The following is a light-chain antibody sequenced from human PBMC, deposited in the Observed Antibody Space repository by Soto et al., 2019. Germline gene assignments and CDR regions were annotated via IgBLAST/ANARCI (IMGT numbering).Light chain of an antibody. Sequence: IVVTQSPGTLSLSPGERATLSCSASQSVSSSYLAWYQQKPGQAPRLLIYGASSRATGIPDRFSGSGSGTDFPLTISRLEPEDFAVYYCQQYGSSPQTFGQGTKVEIK. V-gene: IGKV3-20*01. CDR3: QQYGSSPQT. J-gene: IGKJ1*01. CDR2: GAS. CDR1: QSVSSSY.